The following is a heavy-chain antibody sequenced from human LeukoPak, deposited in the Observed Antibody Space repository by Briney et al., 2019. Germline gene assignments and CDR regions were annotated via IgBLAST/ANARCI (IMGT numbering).Heavy chain of an antibody. CDR1: GFTLSIYS. Sequence: GGSLRLSCAASGFTLSIYSVNWVRQAPGKGLEWVSTITTSDGNTYYADSVKGRFTVSRDNSKNTLFLQMNSLRAEDTAVYYCAKDGGLWVSAHWGDSWGRGTLVTVSS. CDR3: AKDGGLWVSAHWGDS. V-gene: IGHV3-23*01. D-gene: IGHD7-27*01. J-gene: IGHJ4*02. CDR2: ITTSDGNT.